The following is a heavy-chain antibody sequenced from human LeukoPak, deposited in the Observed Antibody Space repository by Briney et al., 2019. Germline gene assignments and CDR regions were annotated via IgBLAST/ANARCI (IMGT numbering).Heavy chain of an antibody. CDR2: IRYDGNNQ. CDR1: GFTFSNFD. D-gene: IGHD1-26*01. J-gene: IGHJ4*02. CDR3: AKDGISSYDY. V-gene: IGHV3-30*02. Sequence: GGSLRLSCAASGFTFSNFDMHWVRQAPGKGLEWVAFIRYDGNNQYLADSVKGRFTISRDNSKNTLYLQMNSLRAEDTAVYYCAKDGISSYDYWGQGTLVTVSS.